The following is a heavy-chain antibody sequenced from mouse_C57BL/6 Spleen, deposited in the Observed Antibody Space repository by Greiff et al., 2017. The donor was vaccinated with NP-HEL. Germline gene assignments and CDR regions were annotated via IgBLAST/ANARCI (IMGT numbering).Heavy chain of an antibody. J-gene: IGHJ4*01. Sequence: EVQLQQSGPELVKPGASVKISCKASGYTFTDYYMNWVKQSHGKSLEWIGDINPNNGGTSYNQKFKGKATLTVDKSSSTAYMELRRLTSEDSAVYYCAKVYDGDYYAMDYWGQGTSVTVSS. D-gene: IGHD2-12*01. CDR3: AKVYDGDYYAMDY. V-gene: IGHV1-26*01. CDR1: GYTFTDYY. CDR2: INPNNGGT.